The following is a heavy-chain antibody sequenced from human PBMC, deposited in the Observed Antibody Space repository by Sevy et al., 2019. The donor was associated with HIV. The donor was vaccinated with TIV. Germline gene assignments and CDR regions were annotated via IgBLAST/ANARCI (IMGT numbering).Heavy chain of an antibody. Sequence: ASVKVSCRASGYTFTSYGISWVRQAPGQGLEWMGWISAYNGNTNYAQKLQGRVTMTTDTSTGTAYMELRSLRSDDAAVYYCAREGRGGYCSGGSCYSGRYYYYYGMDVWGQGTTVTVSS. J-gene: IGHJ6*02. D-gene: IGHD2-15*01. CDR3: AREGRGGYCSGGSCYSGRYYYYYGMDV. V-gene: IGHV1-18*01. CDR2: ISAYNGNT. CDR1: GYTFTSYG.